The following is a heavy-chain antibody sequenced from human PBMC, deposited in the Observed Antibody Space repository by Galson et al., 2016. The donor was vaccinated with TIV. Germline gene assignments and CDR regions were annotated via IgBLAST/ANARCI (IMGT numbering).Heavy chain of an antibody. Sequence: ETLSLTCTVSGVSISRSSYYWGWIRQPPGKGLEWIGSIYYSGSTNYNPSLTSRVTISLDTSKNQFSLKLSSATAADTAVYYCARLSGSRGYYIQYFQHWGQGTLVTVSS. J-gene: IGHJ1*01. D-gene: IGHD6-25*01. CDR1: GVSISRSSYY. V-gene: IGHV4-39*07. CDR3: ARLSGSRGYYIQYFQH. CDR2: IYYSGST.